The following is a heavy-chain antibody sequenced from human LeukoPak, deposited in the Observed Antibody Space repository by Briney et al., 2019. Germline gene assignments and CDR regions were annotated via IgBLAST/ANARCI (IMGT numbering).Heavy chain of an antibody. Sequence: GGSLRLSCPASGFTFSSHAMSWVRQAPGKGLEWVSSITGSGVSTNNADSVKGRFTISGDNSENTLYLQMNSLRVEDTAVYYCVKTSSGYYYFDYWGQGTLVTVSS. CDR2: ITGSGVST. CDR1: GFTFSSHA. J-gene: IGHJ4*02. CDR3: VKTSSGYYYFDY. D-gene: IGHD3-22*01. V-gene: IGHV3-23*01.